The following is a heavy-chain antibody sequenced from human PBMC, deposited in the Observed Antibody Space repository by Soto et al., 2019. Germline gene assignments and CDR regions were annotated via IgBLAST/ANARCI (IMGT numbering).Heavy chain of an antibody. V-gene: IGHV3-53*02. CDR2: IYSGGST. D-gene: IGHD6-25*01. Sequence: EVQLVETGGGLIQPGGSLRLSCAASGFTVSTNYMSWVRQAPGKGLEWVSVIYSGGSTYYADSVKGRFTISRDSSKNTLHLQMNSLRAEDTAFYYCARDSASGWTHEYSGQGTLVTASS. CDR1: GFTVSTNY. J-gene: IGHJ4*02. CDR3: ARDSASGWTHEY.